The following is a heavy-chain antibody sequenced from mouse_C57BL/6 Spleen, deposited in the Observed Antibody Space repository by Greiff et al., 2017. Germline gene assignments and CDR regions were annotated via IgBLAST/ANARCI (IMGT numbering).Heavy chain of an antibody. Sequence: QVQLQQPGAELVKPGASVKMSCKASGYTFTSYWITWVKQRPGQGLEWIGDIYPGSGSTNYNEKFKSKATLTVDTSSSTAYMQLSSLTSEDSAVYYCARSPYSNDAMDYWGQGTSVTVSS. V-gene: IGHV1-55*01. D-gene: IGHD2-5*01. CDR3: ARSPYSNDAMDY. CDR2: IYPGSGST. CDR1: GYTFTSYW. J-gene: IGHJ4*01.